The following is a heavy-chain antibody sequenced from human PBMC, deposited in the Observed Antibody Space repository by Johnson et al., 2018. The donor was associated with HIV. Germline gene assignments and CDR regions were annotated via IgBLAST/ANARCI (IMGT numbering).Heavy chain of an antibody. Sequence: EVQLVESRGGVVRPGGSLRLSCAASGFTFDDYGMSWVRQAPGKGLEWVSGLNWNGGSTGYADSVKGRFTISRDNSKNTLYLQMNSLRAEDTAVYYCAKTEDRGYRMETGAFDIWGQGTMVTVSS. CDR3: AKTEDRGYRMETGAFDI. V-gene: IGHV3-20*04. CDR2: LNWNGGST. CDR1: GFTFDDYG. J-gene: IGHJ3*02. D-gene: IGHD5-18*01.